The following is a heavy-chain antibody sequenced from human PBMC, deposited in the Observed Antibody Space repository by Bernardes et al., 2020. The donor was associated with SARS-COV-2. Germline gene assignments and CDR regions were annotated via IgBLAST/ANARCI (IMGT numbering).Heavy chain of an antibody. CDR3: ARRLIIEARAGRDY. J-gene: IGHJ4*02. V-gene: IGHV3-21*05. CDR2: ISSSSGDI. D-gene: IGHD3-10*01. CDR1: GFTFSNHG. Sequence: GGSLRLSCAASGFTFSNHGMYWVRQAPGKGLEWVSYISSSSGDINYADSVKGRFMVSRDNAENSLYLQMDSLRDEDTAVYYCARRLIIEARAGRDYWGQGNLVTVSS.